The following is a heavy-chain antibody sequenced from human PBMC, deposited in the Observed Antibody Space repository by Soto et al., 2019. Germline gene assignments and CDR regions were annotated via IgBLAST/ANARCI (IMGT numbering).Heavy chain of an antibody. CDR2: ISGSGGST. Sequence: PGGSLRLSCAASGFTFSSHAMSWVRQAPGKGLEWVSSISGSGGSTYYADSVKGRFTISRDNSKNTLYLQMNSLRAEDTAVHHCAIGGFVKLDPWGQGTLVTVSS. CDR1: GFTFSSHA. CDR3: AIGGFVKLDP. J-gene: IGHJ5*02. V-gene: IGHV3-23*01. D-gene: IGHD3-3*01.